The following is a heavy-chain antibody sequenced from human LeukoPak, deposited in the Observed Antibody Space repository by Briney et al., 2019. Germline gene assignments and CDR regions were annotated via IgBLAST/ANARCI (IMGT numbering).Heavy chain of an antibody. CDR2: MNPNSGNT. J-gene: IGHJ6*02. Sequence: ASVKVSCKASGYTFTSYGISWVRQAPGQGLEWIGWMNPNSGNTGYAQKFQGRVTMTRNTSISTAYMELSSLRSEDTAVYYCARAAVAGNYYYYYGMDVWGQGTTVTVSS. D-gene: IGHD6-19*01. CDR3: ARAAVAGNYYYYYGMDV. V-gene: IGHV1-8*02. CDR1: GYTFTSYG.